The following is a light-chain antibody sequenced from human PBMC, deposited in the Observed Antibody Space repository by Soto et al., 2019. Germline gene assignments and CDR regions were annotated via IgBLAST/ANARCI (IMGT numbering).Light chain of an antibody. Sequence: QSALTQPASVSGSPGQSIAISCTGSSSDVGGYNRVSWYQQHPGKVPKVIIHEDSERPSGVSSRFSGSTSGNAASLTISGLQADDEADYFCCSSAPESTYVFGTGTKLTVL. CDR1: SSDVGGYNR. CDR2: EDS. J-gene: IGLJ1*01. V-gene: IGLV2-23*01. CDR3: CSSAPESTYV.